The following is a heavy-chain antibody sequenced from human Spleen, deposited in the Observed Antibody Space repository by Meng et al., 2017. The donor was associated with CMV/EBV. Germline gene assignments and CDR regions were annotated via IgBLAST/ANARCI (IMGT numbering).Heavy chain of an antibody. CDR2: IIPLLGTA. CDR1: GGTCNKYS. CDR3: AREGVVGTTIYFDY. J-gene: IGHJ4*02. V-gene: IGHV1-69*16. Sequence: SGGTCNKYSGNRVRQGSGQGIEWMGGIIPLLGTANYARKFQGRVTITTDESTTTAFMELRSLRSDDTAVYYCAREGVVGTTIYFDYWGQGTLVTVSS. D-gene: IGHD1-1*01.